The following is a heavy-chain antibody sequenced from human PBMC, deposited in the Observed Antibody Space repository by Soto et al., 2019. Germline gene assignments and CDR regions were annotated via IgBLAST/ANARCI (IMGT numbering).Heavy chain of an antibody. CDR1: GYTFTSYA. Sequence: ASVKVSCKASGYTFTSYAMHWVRQAPGQRLEWMGWINAGNGNTKYSQKFQGRVTITRDTSASTAYMELSSLRSEDTAVYYCARWGWVNHGVRSHGMDVCGQGPTVTVYS. V-gene: IGHV1-3*01. CDR2: INAGNGNT. J-gene: IGHJ6*02. D-gene: IGHD2-8*01. CDR3: ARWGWVNHGVRSHGMDV.